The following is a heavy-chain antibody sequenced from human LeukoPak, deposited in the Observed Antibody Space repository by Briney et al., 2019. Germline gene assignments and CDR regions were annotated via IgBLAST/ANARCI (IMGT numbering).Heavy chain of an antibody. CDR1: GGSISSYY. D-gene: IGHD2-2*01. V-gene: IGHV4-59*01. CDR2: IYYSGST. Sequence: PSETLSLTCTVSGGSISSYYWSWIRQPPGKGLEWIGYIYYSGSTNYNPSLKSRVTISVDTSKNQFSLKLSSVTAADTAVYYRARERVVPDQHVNWFDPWGQGTLVTVSS. J-gene: IGHJ5*02. CDR3: ARERVVPDQHVNWFDP.